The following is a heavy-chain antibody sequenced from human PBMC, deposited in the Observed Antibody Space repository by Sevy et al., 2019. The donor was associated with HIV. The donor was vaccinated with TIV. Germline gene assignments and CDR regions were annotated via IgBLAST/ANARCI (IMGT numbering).Heavy chain of an antibody. CDR3: ARDGPRRYYDFWSGQDYYYGMDV. CDR1: GFTFSSYA. D-gene: IGHD3-3*01. Sequence: GGSLRLSCAASGFTFSSYAMHWVRQAPGKGLEWVAVISYDGSNKYYADSVKGRFTISRDNSKNTLYLQMNSLRAEDTAVYYCARDGPRRYYDFWSGQDYYYGMDVWGQGTTVTVSS. V-gene: IGHV3-30*04. CDR2: ISYDGSNK. J-gene: IGHJ6*02.